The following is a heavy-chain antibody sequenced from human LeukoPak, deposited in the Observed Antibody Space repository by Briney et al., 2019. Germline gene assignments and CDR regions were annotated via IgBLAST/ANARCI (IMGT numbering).Heavy chain of an antibody. D-gene: IGHD3-22*01. J-gene: IGHJ4*02. CDR2: ISSSNNYI. V-gene: IGHV3-21*01. CDR3: ARLGLVVASDY. CDR1: GFTFSSYS. Sequence: GGSLRLSCAASGFTFSSYSMNWVRQAPGKGLEWVSSISSSNNYIYYADSVKGRFTISRDNAKNSLYLQMNSLRAEDTAVYYCARLGLVVASDYWGQGTLVTVPS.